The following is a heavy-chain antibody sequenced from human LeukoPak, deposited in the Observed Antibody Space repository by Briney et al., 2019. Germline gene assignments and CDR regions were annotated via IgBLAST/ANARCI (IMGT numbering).Heavy chain of an antibody. CDR3: ARFHCSSTSCYLENDYFDY. CDR2: INHSGST. D-gene: IGHD2-2*01. Sequence: SSETLSLTCAVYGGSFSGYYWSWIRQPPGKGLEWIGEINHSGSTNYNPSLKSRVTISVDTSKNQFSLKLSSVTAADTAVYYCARFHCSSTSCYLENDYFDYWGQGTLVTVSS. J-gene: IGHJ4*02. V-gene: IGHV4-34*01. CDR1: GGSFSGYY.